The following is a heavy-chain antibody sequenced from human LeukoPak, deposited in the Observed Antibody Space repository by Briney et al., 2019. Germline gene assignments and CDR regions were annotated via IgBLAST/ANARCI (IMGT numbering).Heavy chain of an antibody. J-gene: IGHJ4*02. CDR1: GGSINSGDHY. D-gene: IGHD4-23*01. Sequence: SQTLALICTVCGGSINSGDHYCSWIRQKPGKGLEWIGYIYYSGSTYYNPSLKSRGTISVDTSKNQFSLKLSSVTAADTAVYYCVRVSKSTVVITFDYWGRGTLVTVSS. CDR2: IYYSGST. CDR3: VRVSKSTVVITFDY. V-gene: IGHV4-31*03.